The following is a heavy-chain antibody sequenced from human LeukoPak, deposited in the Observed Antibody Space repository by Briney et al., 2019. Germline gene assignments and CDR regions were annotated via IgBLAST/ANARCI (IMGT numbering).Heavy chain of an antibody. CDR1: GFTFSTYW. CDR2: INSEGSGT. V-gene: IGHV3-74*01. J-gene: IGHJ4*02. D-gene: IGHD3-16*01. Sequence: GGSLRLSCAASGFTFSTYWMHWVRQAPGKGLVWVSRINSEGSGTTYADSVKGRFTISRDNAKNSLYLQMNSLRAEDTAVYYCARAGGTYDYWGQGTLVTVSS. CDR3: ARAGGTYDY.